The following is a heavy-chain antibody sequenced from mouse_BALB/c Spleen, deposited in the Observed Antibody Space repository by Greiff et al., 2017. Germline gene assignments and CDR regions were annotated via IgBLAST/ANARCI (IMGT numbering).Heavy chain of an antibody. CDR1: GFAFSSYD. CDR2: ISSGGGST. V-gene: IGHV5-12-1*01. D-gene: IGHD4-1*01. J-gene: IGHJ3*01. CDR3: ARQEWDVGFAY. Sequence: EVKVVESGGGLVKPGGSLKLSCAASGFAFSSYDMSWVRQTPEKRLEWVAYISSGGGSTYYPDTVKGRFTISRDNAKNTLYLQMSSLKSEDTAMYYCARQEWDVGFAYWGQGTLVTVSA.